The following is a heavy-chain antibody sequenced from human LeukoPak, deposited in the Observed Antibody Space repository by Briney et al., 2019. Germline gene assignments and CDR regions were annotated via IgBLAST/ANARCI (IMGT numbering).Heavy chain of an antibody. CDR3: ARDPLTPRRSLYFDS. CDR1: GFAFRDYG. D-gene: IGHD3-9*01. J-gene: IGHJ4*02. CDR2: IWYEGSKK. Sequence: GGFLRLSCAASGFAFRDYGMHWVRQAPGKGLEWVAVIWYEGSKKYYADSVKGRFTVSRDNSKNTLYLQMNSLRVEDTAVYFCARDPLTPRRSLYFDSWGQGTLVTVSS. V-gene: IGHV3-33*01.